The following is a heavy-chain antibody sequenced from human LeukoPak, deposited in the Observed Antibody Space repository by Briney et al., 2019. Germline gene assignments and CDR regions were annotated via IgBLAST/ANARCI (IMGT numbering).Heavy chain of an antibody. CDR1: GFTFSSYE. J-gene: IGHJ2*01. D-gene: IGHD3-16*02. Sequence: GGSMTLSCEDSGFTFSSYEMNWVRQAPGKGLEWVSYINSSGSTIYYADSVKGRFTISRDNAKNSLYLQMNSLRAEDTAVYYCAREQYYDYVWGSYRHASGYFDLWGRGTLVTVSS. CDR3: AREQYYDYVWGSYRHASGYFDL. CDR2: INSSGSTI. V-gene: IGHV3-48*03.